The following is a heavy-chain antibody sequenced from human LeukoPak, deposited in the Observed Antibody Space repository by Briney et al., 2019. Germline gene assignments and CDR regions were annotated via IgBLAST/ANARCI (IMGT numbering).Heavy chain of an antibody. V-gene: IGHV3-30*02. CDR1: GFTFSSYG. CDR3: AKVLVGATFAYYFDY. CDR2: IRYDGSNK. J-gene: IGHJ4*02. Sequence: GGSLRLSCAASGFTFSSYGMHWVRQAPGKGLEWVTFIRYDGSNKYYADSVKGRFTISRDNSKNTLYLQMNSLRAEDTAVYYCAKVLVGATFAYYFDYWGQGTLVTVSS. D-gene: IGHD1-26*01.